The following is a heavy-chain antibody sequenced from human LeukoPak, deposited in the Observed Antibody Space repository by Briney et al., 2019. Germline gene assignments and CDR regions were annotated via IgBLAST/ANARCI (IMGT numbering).Heavy chain of an antibody. D-gene: IGHD6-19*01. CDR2: ISYDGSNK. CDR1: GFTFSSYA. CDR3: AREGIAVAGTMDY. V-gene: IGHV3-30-3*01. Sequence: GGPLRLSCAASGFTFSSYAMHWVRQAPGKGLEWVAVISYDGSNKYYADSVKGRFTISRDNSKNTLYLQMNSLRAEDTAVYYCAREGIAVAGTMDYWGQGTLVTVSS. J-gene: IGHJ4*02.